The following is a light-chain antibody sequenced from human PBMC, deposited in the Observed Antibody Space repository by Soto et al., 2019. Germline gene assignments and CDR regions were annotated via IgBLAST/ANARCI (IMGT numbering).Light chain of an antibody. Sequence: SYELTQPPSVSVSPGQTASITCSGDKLGEQYVWWYQQKPGQSPVLVIYQDSRRPSGIPERFSGSNSGNTATLTISGTQAMDEADYYCQAWDSSTYVFGTGTKLTVL. CDR1: KLGEQY. J-gene: IGLJ1*01. CDR3: QAWDSSTYV. V-gene: IGLV3-1*01. CDR2: QDS.